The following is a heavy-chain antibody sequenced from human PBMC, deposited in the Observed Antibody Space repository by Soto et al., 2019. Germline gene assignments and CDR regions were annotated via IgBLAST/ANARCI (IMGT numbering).Heavy chain of an antibody. CDR1: VDSVSSNSAA. V-gene: IGHV6-1*01. CDR3: ARDLGSDEGRYSSSWYGGYYGMDV. CDR2: TYYRSKWYN. Sequence: QTLSLTCAISVDSVSSNSAAWNWIRQSPSRGLEWLGRTYYRSKWYNDYAVSVKSRVTINPDTSKNQFSLQLNSVTPEDTAVYYCARDLGSDEGRYSSSWYGGYYGMDVWGQGTTVTVSS. D-gene: IGHD6-13*01. J-gene: IGHJ6*02.